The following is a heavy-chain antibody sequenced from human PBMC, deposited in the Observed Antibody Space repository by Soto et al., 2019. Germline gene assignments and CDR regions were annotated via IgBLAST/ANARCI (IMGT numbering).Heavy chain of an antibody. V-gene: IGHV3-30-3*01. CDR3: ARDVLSGYHIDY. J-gene: IGHJ4*02. CDR2: ISYEGSNK. Sequence: PGGSLRLSCAASGFTFSSYAMHWVRQAPGKGLEWVAVISYEGSNKYYADSVKGRFTIYRDNSKNTLFLQLNSLRAEDTVVYYCARDVLSGYHIDYWGQGTLVTVSS. D-gene: IGHD3-22*01. CDR1: GFTFSSYA.